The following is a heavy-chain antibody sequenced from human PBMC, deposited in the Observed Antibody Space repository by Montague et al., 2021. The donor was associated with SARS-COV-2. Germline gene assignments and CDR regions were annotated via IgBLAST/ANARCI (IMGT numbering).Heavy chain of an antibody. V-gene: IGHV4-34*01. J-gene: IGHJ4*02. D-gene: IGHD3-22*01. Sequence: SETLSLTCGVYGGSFGDDHWCWIRQPPGKGLEWIGDIKQSGSTNYNPSLKSRVTISVDTSGNQFSLKLTSVTAADTAVYFCARSHLSVSMIVVVFTSASYYFDYWGQGALVTVSS. CDR3: ARSHLSVSMIVVVFTSASYYFDY. CDR2: IKQSGST. CDR1: GGSFGDDH.